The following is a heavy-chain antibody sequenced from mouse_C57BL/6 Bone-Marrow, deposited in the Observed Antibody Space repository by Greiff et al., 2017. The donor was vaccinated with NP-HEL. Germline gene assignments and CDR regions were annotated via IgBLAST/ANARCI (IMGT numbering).Heavy chain of an antibody. CDR3: ARGRGRYDDAMDY. V-gene: IGHV5-15*01. D-gene: IGHD2-14*01. CDR1: GFTFSDYG. J-gene: IGHJ4*01. CDR2: ISNLAYSI. Sequence: EVMLVESGGGLVQPGGSLKLSCAASGFTFSDYGMAWVRQAPRNGPEWVAFISNLAYSIYYAYTFTGRFTIPRENTKNTLYLEMSSLRSEDTAMYYCARGRGRYDDAMDYWGQGTSVTVSS.